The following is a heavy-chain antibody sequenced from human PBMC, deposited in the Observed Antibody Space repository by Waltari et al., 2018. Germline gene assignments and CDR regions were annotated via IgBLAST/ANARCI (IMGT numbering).Heavy chain of an antibody. CDR1: GFSFRSYA. V-gene: IGHV3-30*04. CDR3: ARELILTGFARGLLY. J-gene: IGHJ4*02. CDR2: ISSDGSHD. D-gene: IGHD3-9*01. Sequence: QVQLVESGGGVVQPGRSLRLSCAAFGFSFRSYAMHWVRQAPGQGLEWLAIISSDGSHDYYAESVKGRFSISRDNSNNTLYLQMNNLTVEDMAVYYCARELILTGFARGLLYWGQGTLVTVSS.